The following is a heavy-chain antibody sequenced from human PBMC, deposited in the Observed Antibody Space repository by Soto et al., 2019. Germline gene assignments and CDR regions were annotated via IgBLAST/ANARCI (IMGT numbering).Heavy chain of an antibody. CDR3: ARDDHIVVVPTSLGAMDV. D-gene: IGHD2-2*01. V-gene: IGHV4-4*02. CDR2: IYHSGST. CDR1: GGSISSNKG. Sequence: PSETLSLTCAVYGGSISSNKGWSWVRQPPGKGLEWIGEIYHSGSTNYNPSLKSRVTISLDKSKNQFSLKLTSVTAADSAVYYCARDDHIVVVPTSLGAMDVWGQGTTVTVSS. J-gene: IGHJ6*02.